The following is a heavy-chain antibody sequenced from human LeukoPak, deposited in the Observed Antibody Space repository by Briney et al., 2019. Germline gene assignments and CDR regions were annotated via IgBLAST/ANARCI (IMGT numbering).Heavy chain of an antibody. CDR1: GFTFSSYG. CDR2: ISYDGSNK. J-gene: IGHJ4*02. V-gene: IGHV3-30*18. D-gene: IGHD4-23*01. CDR3: AKDLLVDDYGGKGAFDY. Sequence: SGGSLRLSCAASGFTFSSYGMHWVRQAPGKGLEWVAVISYDGSNKYYTDSVKGRFTISRDNSKNTLYPQMNSLRAEDTAVYYCAKDLLVDDYGGKGAFDYWGQGTLVTVSS.